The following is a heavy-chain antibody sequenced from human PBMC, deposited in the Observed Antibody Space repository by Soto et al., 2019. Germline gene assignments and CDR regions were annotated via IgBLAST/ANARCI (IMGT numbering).Heavy chain of an antibody. CDR2: IYSGGST. Sequence: EVQLVESGGGLIQPGGSLRLSCAASGFTVSSNYMSWVRQAPGKGLEWVSVIYSGGSTYYADSVKGRFTISRDNSKNTLYLQMNSLRAEDTAVYYCAREGGPGVYNWFDPWGQGTLVTVSS. V-gene: IGHV3-53*01. J-gene: IGHJ5*02. CDR1: GFTVSSNY. CDR3: AREGGPGVYNWFDP.